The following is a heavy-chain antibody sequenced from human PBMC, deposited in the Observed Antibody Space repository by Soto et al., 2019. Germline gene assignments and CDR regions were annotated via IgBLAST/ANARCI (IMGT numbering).Heavy chain of an antibody. CDR1: GGFVNSVNNY. D-gene: IGHD3-3*01. V-gene: IGHV4-30-4*01. J-gene: IGHJ5*02. CDR3: ARVPFSSFGVADPPVGWFDP. CDR2: IFYTVST. Sequence: QVHLQESGPGLLNPSQTLSLTCTVSGGFVNSVNNYLIWIRKPPGKGLEWLDEIFYTVSTYYNPSLRRRITRSTATSTHRFSPKLTSVTAADTAVYYCARVPFSSFGVADPPVGWFDPWGQGPLVTVSS.